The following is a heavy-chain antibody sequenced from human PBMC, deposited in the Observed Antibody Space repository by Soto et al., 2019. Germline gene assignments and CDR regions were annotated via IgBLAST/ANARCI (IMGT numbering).Heavy chain of an antibody. CDR3: ARERGSGWTFDY. Sequence: EVQLVESGGDLVQPGGSLRLSCAASGFTFSTYSMNWVRQAPGKGLEWVSSISSSSTIYYADSVKGRVNIPRDNVQNSLYLQMHSLRAEDTAVYYCARERGSGWTFDYWGQGTLVTVSS. CDR1: GFTFSTYS. CDR2: ISSSSTI. D-gene: IGHD6-19*01. V-gene: IGHV3-48*01. J-gene: IGHJ4*02.